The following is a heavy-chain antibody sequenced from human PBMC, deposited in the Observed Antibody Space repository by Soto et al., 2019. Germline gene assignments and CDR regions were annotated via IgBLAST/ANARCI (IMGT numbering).Heavy chain of an antibody. Sequence: EVQLLESGGGLVQPGGSLRLSCAASGFTFGSYVMAWVRQAPGKGLEWISGISASGGGTYYSDSVKGRFTISRDNSKNTMYLQMSSLRAEDTAVYYCAKRFPDDNSAYGLSYWGQGTLVTVSS. J-gene: IGHJ4*02. CDR1: GFTFGSYV. CDR3: AKRFPDDNSAYGLSY. V-gene: IGHV3-23*01. D-gene: IGHD3-16*01. CDR2: ISASGGGT.